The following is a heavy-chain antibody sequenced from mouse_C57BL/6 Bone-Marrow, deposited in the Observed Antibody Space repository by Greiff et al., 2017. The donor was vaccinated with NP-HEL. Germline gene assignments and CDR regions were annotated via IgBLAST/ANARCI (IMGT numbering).Heavy chain of an antibody. CDR1: EYEFPSHD. Sequence: DVQLVESGGGLVQPGESLKLSCESNEYEFPSHDMSWVRKTPEKRLELVAAINSDGGSTYYPDTMERRFIISRDNTKKTLYRQMSSLRSEDTAVYYCARHEYGYDGYAMDYWGQGTSVTVSS. D-gene: IGHD2-2*01. V-gene: IGHV5-2*01. CDR3: ARHEYGYDGYAMDY. CDR2: INSDGGST. J-gene: IGHJ4*01.